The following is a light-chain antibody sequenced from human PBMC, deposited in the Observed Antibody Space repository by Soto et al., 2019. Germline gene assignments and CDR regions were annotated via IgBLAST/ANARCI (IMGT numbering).Light chain of an antibody. CDR3: QQYYSTPSWT. CDR1: QSVLYSSNNKNY. J-gene: IGKJ1*01. V-gene: IGKV4-1*01. Sequence: DIVMTQSPDSLAVSLGERATINCKSSQSVLYSSNNKNYLAWYQQKPGQPPKLLIYWASTRESGVPDRFSGSGSGTDCTLTIGSGEAEDVGVYYCQQYYSTPSWTFGQGTKVEIK. CDR2: WAS.